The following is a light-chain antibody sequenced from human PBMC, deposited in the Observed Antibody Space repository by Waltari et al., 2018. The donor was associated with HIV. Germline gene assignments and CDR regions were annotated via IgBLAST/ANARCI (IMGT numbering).Light chain of an antibody. CDR1: QNVFYSSNNKNY. J-gene: IGKJ4*01. CDR2: WAP. CDR3: QQTYTIPPT. Sequence: DIVMIQSPDSLAVSLGETATITCKSSQNVFYSSNNKNYLSWYQQTPGYPPKLLIYWAPSRQAGVPERFSGSGSGTDFTLSINGLQAEDVAVYFCQQTYTIPPTFGGGTKVEIK. V-gene: IGKV4-1*01.